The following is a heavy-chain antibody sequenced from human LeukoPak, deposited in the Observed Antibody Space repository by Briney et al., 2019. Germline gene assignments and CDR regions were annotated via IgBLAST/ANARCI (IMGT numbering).Heavy chain of an antibody. CDR1: GFTFSIYS. Sequence: GGSLRLSCAASGFTFSIYSMNWVRQAPGEGLEWVSSISSSSSYIYYADSVKGRFTISRDNAKNALYLQMNSLRAEDTAVYYCARDVSKKLRYFDWSPGDYVADAFDIWGQGTMVTVSS. CDR3: ARDVSKKLRYFDWSPGDYVADAFDI. J-gene: IGHJ3*02. D-gene: IGHD3-9*01. V-gene: IGHV3-21*01. CDR2: ISSSSSYI.